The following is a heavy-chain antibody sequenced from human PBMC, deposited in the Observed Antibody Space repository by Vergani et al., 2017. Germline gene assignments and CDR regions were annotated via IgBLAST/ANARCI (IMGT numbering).Heavy chain of an antibody. Sequence: QLQLQESGPGLVKPSQTLSLTCTVSGGSISSGGYYWSWIRQHPGKGLEWIGYIYYSGSTYYNPSLKSQVTISVDTSKNQFSLKLSSVTAADTAVYYCAREEVAGYDAFDIWGQGTMVTVSS. D-gene: IGHD6-19*01. CDR1: GGSISSGGYY. V-gene: IGHV4-31*01. CDR3: AREEVAGYDAFDI. J-gene: IGHJ3*02. CDR2: IYYSGST.